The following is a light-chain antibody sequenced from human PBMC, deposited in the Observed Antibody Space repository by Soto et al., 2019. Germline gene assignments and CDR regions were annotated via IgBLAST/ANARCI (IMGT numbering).Light chain of an antibody. CDR1: SSNIRAGYE. CDR2: GNS. CDR3: QSYDSSLSGVV. Sequence: QSVLTQPPSVSGAPGQRVTLSCTGSSSNIRAGYEVHWYQQLPGTAPKLLIYGNSNRPSGVPDRFSGSKSGTSASLAITGLQAEDEADYYCQSYDSSLSGVVFGGGTKLTVL. J-gene: IGLJ2*01. V-gene: IGLV1-40*01.